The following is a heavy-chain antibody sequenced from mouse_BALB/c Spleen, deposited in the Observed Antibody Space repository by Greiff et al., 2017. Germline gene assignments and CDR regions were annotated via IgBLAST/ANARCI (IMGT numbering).Heavy chain of an antibody. J-gene: IGHJ1*01. V-gene: IGHV1-7*01. D-gene: IGHD1-2*01. CDR3: ARATTALDWYFDV. CDR2: INPSTGYT. Sequence: QVHVKQSGAELAKPGASVKMSCKASGYTFTSYWMHWVKQRPGQGLEWIGYINPSTGYTEYNQKFKDKATLTADKSSSTAYMQLSSLTSEDSAVYYCARATTALDWYFDVWGAGTTVTVSS. CDR1: GYTFTSYW.